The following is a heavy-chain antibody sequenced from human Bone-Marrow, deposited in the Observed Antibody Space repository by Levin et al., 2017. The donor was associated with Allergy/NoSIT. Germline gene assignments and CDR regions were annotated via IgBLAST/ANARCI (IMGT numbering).Heavy chain of an antibody. CDR2: INFGGGST. J-gene: IGHJ6*02. Sequence: GESLKISCAASGFRFNMYALSWVRQAPGKGLDWVSGINFGGGSTDYAASVKGRFTISRDNSRNTVYLQMNSLRPDDTAVYYCVAGYYHGLDVWGQGTTVTVSS. CDR3: VAGYYHGLDV. CDR1: GFRFNMYA. D-gene: IGHD3-22*01. V-gene: IGHV3-23*01.